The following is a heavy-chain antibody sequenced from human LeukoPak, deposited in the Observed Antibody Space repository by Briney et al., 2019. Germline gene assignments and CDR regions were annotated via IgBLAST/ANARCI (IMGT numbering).Heavy chain of an antibody. CDR3: ARVVGYYYYMDV. CDR1: GFTFSSYN. D-gene: IGHD2-2*01. CDR2: ISSSSSYI. J-gene: IGHJ6*03. Sequence: KAGGSLRLSCAASGFTFSSYNMNWVRQAPGKGLEWVSSISSSSSYIYYADSVKGRFTISRDNAKNSLYLQMNSLRAEDTAVYYCARVVGYYYYMDVWGKGTTVTVSS. V-gene: IGHV3-21*01.